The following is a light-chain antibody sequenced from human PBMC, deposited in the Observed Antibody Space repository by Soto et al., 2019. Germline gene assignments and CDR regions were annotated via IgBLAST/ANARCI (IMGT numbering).Light chain of an antibody. J-gene: IGKJ5*01. CDR2: DAS. CDR1: QSVGSR. CDR3: QQRHNWIT. Sequence: DIVMSQSPDTVSVSPGEGEELSCRASQSVGSRVAWYQQKFGQPPRLLIYDASNRATGIPARFSGSGFGTDFTLTISSLEPEDFAVYYCQQRHNWITFGQGTRLEIK. V-gene: IGKV3-11*01.